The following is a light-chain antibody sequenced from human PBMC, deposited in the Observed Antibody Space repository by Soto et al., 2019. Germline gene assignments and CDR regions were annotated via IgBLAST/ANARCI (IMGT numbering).Light chain of an antibody. CDR3: QQYRAFPT. V-gene: IGKV1-5*03. CDR1: QTITGS. CDR2: RAS. Sequence: DIPMTQSPSTLSASEGDRVTITCRASQTITGSLAWYQKKPGKAPKLLIHRASDLESGVPSRFSGSGSGTEFTLTISSLQPDDVATYYCQQYRAFPTFGPGTKLEIK. J-gene: IGKJ2*01.